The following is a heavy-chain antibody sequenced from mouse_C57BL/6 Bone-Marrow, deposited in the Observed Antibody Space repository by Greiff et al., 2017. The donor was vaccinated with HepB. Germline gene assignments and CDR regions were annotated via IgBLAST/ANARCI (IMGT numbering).Heavy chain of an antibody. Sequence: QVQLQQPGAELVKPGASVKLSCKASGYTFTSYWMHWVKQRPGQGLEWIGMIHPNIGSTNYNEKFKSKATLTVDKSSSTAYMQLSSLTSEDSAVYFWARGGGQLRGGDYFDYWGQGTTLTVSS. CDR2: IHPNIGST. CDR3: ARGGGQLRGGDYFDY. CDR1: GYTFTSYW. D-gene: IGHD3-2*02. J-gene: IGHJ2*01. V-gene: IGHV1-64*01.